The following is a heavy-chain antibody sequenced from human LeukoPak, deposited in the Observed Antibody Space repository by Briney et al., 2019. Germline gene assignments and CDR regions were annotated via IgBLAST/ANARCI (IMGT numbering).Heavy chain of an antibody. CDR1: GYTFTSYA. V-gene: IGHV1-3*01. J-gene: IGHJ6*02. D-gene: IGHD4-17*01. CDR2: INAGNGNT. Sequence: ASVKVSCKASGYTFTSYAMHWVRQAPGQRLEWMGWINAGNGNTKYSQKFQGRVTITRDTSASTAYMELSSLRSDDTAVYYCARDRLMTTVTTVLYGMDVWGQGTTVTVSS. CDR3: ARDRLMTTVTTVLYGMDV.